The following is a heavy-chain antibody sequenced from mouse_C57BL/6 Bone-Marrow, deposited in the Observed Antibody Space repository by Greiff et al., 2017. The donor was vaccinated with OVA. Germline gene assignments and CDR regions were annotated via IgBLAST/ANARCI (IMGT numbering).Heavy chain of an antibody. CDR1: GYTFTSYG. Sequence: VKLQQSGAELVRPGASVKLSCKASGYTFTSYGISWVKQRPGQGLEWIGEIYPRSGDTYYTEKFKGKATLTADTSSSTAYMELRSLTSEDSAVDYCATNPNWYFDVWGTGTTVTVSS. D-gene: IGHD1-3*01. CDR2: IYPRSGDT. CDR3: ATNPNWYFDV. V-gene: IGHV1-81*01. J-gene: IGHJ1*03.